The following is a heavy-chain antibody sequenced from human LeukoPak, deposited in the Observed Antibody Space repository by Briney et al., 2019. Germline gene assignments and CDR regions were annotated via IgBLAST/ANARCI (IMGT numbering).Heavy chain of an antibody. Sequence: GGSLRLSCAASPFTFSSYAMSWVRQAPGKGLGWVSAISAGADSTYYADSVQGRFTISRDNSKNTLFLQMSGLRAEDTAVYFCARGAYGDYDSWGQGALVTVSS. CDR2: ISAGADST. D-gene: IGHD4-17*01. CDR3: ARGAYGDYDS. CDR1: PFTFSSYA. J-gene: IGHJ5*01. V-gene: IGHV3-23*01.